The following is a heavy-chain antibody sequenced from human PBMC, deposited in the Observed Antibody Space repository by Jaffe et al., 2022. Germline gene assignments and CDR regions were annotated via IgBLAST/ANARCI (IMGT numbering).Heavy chain of an antibody. CDR3: AKAHTLTLDLPVDY. CDR1: GFTFDDYT. D-gene: IGHD2-15*01. Sequence: EVQLVESGGVVVQPGGSLRLSCAASGFTFDDYTMHWVRQAPGKGLEWVSLISWDGGSTYYADSVKGRFTISRDNSKNSLYLQMNSLRTEDTALYYCAKAHTLTLDLPVDYWGQGTLVTVSS. CDR2: ISWDGGST. J-gene: IGHJ4*02. V-gene: IGHV3-43*01.